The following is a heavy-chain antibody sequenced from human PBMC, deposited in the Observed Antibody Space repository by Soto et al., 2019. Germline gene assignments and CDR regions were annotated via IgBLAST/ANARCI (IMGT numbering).Heavy chain of an antibody. D-gene: IGHD3-10*01. V-gene: IGHV4-39*01. CDR1: GGSLSAPTYY. J-gene: IGHJ5*02. CDR3: ARVRGEVDNWFDP. CDR2: IHDTGSA. Sequence: QLQLQESGPGLVKPSETLSLTCAVSGGSLSAPTYYWGWVRQPPGKGLEWIGNIHDTGSAFYNPSRKSRVTISVDTSKNQFSLRLTAVTAADTVVYYCARVRGEVDNWFDPWGRGTLVIVSS.